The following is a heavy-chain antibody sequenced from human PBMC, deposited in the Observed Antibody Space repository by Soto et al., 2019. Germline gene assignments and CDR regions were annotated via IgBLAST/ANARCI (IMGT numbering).Heavy chain of an antibody. CDR1: GYSFSNYA. CDR3: AKNRNPGGGYDFVNY. V-gene: IGHV3-23*01. D-gene: IGHD5-12*01. J-gene: IGHJ4*02. CDR2: ISGSGGST. Sequence: PGGSLRLSCAASGYSFSNYAMSWVRQAPGKGLEWVSAISGSGGSTYYADSVKGRFTISRDNSKNTLYLQMNSLRAEDTAVYFCAKNRNPGGGYDFVNYWGQGALVTVSS.